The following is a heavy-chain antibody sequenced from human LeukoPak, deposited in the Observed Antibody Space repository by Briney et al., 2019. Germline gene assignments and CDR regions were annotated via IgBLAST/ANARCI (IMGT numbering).Heavy chain of an antibody. J-gene: IGHJ6*02. V-gene: IGHV1-46*01. CDR1: GYTFTSYY. Sequence: ASVKVSCKASGYTFTSYYMHWVRQAPGQGLEWMGIINPSGGTTTHAQKFQGRVTMTSDTSTSTVYMELSSLRSEDTAVYYCARDLAGSGSYLSYGMYVWGQGTTVTVSS. D-gene: IGHD3-10*01. CDR2: INPSGGTT. CDR3: ARDLAGSGSYLSYGMYV.